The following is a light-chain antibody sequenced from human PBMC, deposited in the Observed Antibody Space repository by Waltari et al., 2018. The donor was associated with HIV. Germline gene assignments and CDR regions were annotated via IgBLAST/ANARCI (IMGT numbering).Light chain of an antibody. V-gene: IGLV3-1*01. CDR1: EVTNKY. J-gene: IGLJ2*01. Sequence: SYELPQLRSMSVSPGQTVTLTCTGDEVTNKYVSWYQQKPGQSPVVVIYQDAKRPSGRCERFSGSNSGNTASLTISGTQPMDEADYDGQVWDSRSVVFGGGTTLTVL. CDR2: QDA. CDR3: QVWDSRSVV.